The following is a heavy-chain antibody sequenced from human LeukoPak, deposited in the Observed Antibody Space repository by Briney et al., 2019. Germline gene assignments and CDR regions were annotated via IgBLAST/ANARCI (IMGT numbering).Heavy chain of an antibody. J-gene: IGHJ4*02. CDR2: IGGSDGGT. CDR1: GFTFSNYN. Sequence: QSGGSLRLSCAASGFTFSNYNMAWVRQAPGKGLEWVSAIGGSDGGTHYADSVRGRFTISRDNSKNTMYLQMNSLRAEDAAVYFCARESHQWLIHVDSWGQGTLVCVSS. V-gene: IGHV3-23*01. D-gene: IGHD6-19*01. CDR3: ARESHQWLIHVDS.